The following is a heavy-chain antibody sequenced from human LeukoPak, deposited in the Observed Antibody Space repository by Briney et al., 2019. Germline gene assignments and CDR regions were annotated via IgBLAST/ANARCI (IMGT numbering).Heavy chain of an antibody. J-gene: IGHJ4*02. Sequence: GGSLRPSCAASGFTFSSYGMHWVRQAPGKGLEWVAFIRYDGSNKYYADSVKGRFTISRDNSKNTLYLQMNSLRAEDTAVYYCAKDVGSGWLYYFDYWGQGTLVTVSS. CDR3: AKDVGSGWLYYFDY. CDR1: GFTFSSYG. V-gene: IGHV3-30*02. CDR2: IRYDGSNK. D-gene: IGHD6-19*01.